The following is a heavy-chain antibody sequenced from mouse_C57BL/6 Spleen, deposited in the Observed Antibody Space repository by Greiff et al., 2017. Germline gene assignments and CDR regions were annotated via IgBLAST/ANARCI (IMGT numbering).Heavy chain of an antibody. D-gene: IGHD1-1*01. Sequence: VQVVESGPGLVKPSQSLSLTCSVTGYSITSGYYWNWIRQFPGNKLEWMGYISYDGSNNYNPSLKNRIPITRDTSKNQFFLKLNTVTTEDTATYYCASTTVVAPYAMDYWGQGTSVTVSS. CDR3: ASTTVVAPYAMDY. J-gene: IGHJ4*01. CDR1: GYSITSGYY. CDR2: ISYDGSN. V-gene: IGHV3-6*01.